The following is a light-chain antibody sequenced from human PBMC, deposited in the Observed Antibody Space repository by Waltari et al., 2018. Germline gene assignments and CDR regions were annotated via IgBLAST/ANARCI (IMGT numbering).Light chain of an antibody. Sequence: DVVMTQSPLSLPVTLGQPASISRRSSQSLLHSDGNTYLYWFHQRPGQSPRRLIYKVSNRDSGVPDRFSGSGSGTDFTLKISRVEAEDVGVYYCMQGTHWPTFGQGTKVEIK. J-gene: IGKJ1*01. CDR2: KVS. CDR3: MQGTHWPT. V-gene: IGKV2-30*02. CDR1: QSLLHSDGNTY.